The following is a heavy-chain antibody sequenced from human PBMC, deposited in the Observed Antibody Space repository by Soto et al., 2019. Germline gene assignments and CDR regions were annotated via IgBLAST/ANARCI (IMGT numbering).Heavy chain of an antibody. J-gene: IGHJ4*02. CDR1: GFTFSSYA. D-gene: IGHD6-13*01. V-gene: IGHV3-23*01. CDR2: ISGSGGST. CDR3: AKDPIAAAGTLAYFDY. Sequence: GGSLRLSCAASGFTFSSYAMSWVRQAPGKGLEWVSAISGSGGSTYYADSVKGRFTISRDNSKNTLYLQMNSLRAEDTAVYYCAKDPIAAAGTLAYFDYWGQGTLVTVSS.